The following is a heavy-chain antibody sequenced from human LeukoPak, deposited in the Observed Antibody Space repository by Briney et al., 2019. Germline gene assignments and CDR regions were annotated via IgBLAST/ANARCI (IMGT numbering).Heavy chain of an antibody. D-gene: IGHD6-6*01. Sequence: ASVKVSCKASGYTFTSYGISWVRQAPGQGLEWMGWISAYNGNTNYAQKLQGRVTMTTDTSTSTAYMELRSLRSDDTGVYYCARDSRLSIAARPDSFDYWGQGTLVTVSS. V-gene: IGHV1-18*01. J-gene: IGHJ4*02. CDR3: ARDSRLSIAARPDSFDY. CDR1: GYTFTSYG. CDR2: ISAYNGNT.